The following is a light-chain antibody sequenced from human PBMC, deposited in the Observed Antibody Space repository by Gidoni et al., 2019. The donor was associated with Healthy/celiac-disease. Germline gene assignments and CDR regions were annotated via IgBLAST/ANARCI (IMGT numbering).Light chain of an antibody. V-gene: IGKV1-39*01. Sequence: DIQMTQSPSSLSASVGDRVTITGRASQSISSYLHWYQQRPGKAPKLLIYAASSLQSGVPSRFSGSGSETDFTLTIRSLQPEDFATYYCQQSYSTPRTFGQGTKVEIK. CDR2: AAS. CDR1: QSISSY. CDR3: QQSYSTPRT. J-gene: IGKJ1*01.